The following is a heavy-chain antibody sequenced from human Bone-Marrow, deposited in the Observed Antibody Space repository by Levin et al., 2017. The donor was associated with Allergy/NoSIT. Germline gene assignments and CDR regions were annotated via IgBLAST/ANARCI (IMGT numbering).Heavy chain of an antibody. CDR3: ARDLSMAARPDHPNYYDYGMDV. V-gene: IGHV3-21*01. D-gene: IGHD6-6*01. Sequence: SCAASGFTFSSYSMNWVRQAPGKGLEWVSSISSSSSYIYYADSVKGRFTISRDNAKNSLYLQMNSLRAEDTAVYYCARDLSMAARPDHPNYYDYGMDVWGQGTTVTVSS. CDR2: ISSSSSYI. CDR1: GFTFSSYS. J-gene: IGHJ6*02.